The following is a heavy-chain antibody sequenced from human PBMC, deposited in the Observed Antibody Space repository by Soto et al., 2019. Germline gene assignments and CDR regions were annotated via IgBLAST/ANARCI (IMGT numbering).Heavy chain of an antibody. CDR3: ARDRGAYYYDSSGPRPENWFDP. J-gene: IGHJ5*02. CDR1: GGTFSSYA. CDR2: IIPIFGTA. V-gene: IGHV1-69*13. D-gene: IGHD3-22*01. Sequence: SVKVSCKASGGTFSSYAISWVRQAPGQGLEWMGGIIPIFGTANYAQKFQGRVTITADESTSTAYMELSSLRSEDTAVYYCARDRGAYYYDSSGPRPENWFDPWGQGTLVTVSS.